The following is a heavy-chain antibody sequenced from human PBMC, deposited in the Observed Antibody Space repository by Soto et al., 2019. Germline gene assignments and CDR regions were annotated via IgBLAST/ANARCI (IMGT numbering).Heavy chain of an antibody. D-gene: IGHD3-16*01. CDR1: GFTVRSNY. V-gene: IGHV3-53*01. CDR3: ARVSSPFGY. J-gene: IGHJ1*01. Sequence: GSLRLSCAVSGFTVRSNYMNWVRQAPGKGLEWVSTIYSSGNTYYADPVKGRFNISRDDPKNTLSLQMHSLRAEDTGVYFCARVSSPFGYWGQGTLVTVSS. CDR2: IYSSGNT.